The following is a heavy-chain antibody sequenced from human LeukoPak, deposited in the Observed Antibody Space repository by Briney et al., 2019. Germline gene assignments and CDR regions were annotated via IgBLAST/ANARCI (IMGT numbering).Heavy chain of an antibody. CDR2: IKQDGSEK. J-gene: IGHJ4*02. Sequence: QSGGSLRLSCAASGFTFSSYWMSWVRQAPGKGLEWVANIKQDGSEKYYVDSVKGRFTISRDNAKNSLYLQMNSLRAEDTAVYYCAREAYYSYVDFDYWGQGTLVTVSS. CDR3: AREAYYSYVDFDY. V-gene: IGHV3-7*01. CDR1: GFTFSSYW. D-gene: IGHD5-18*01.